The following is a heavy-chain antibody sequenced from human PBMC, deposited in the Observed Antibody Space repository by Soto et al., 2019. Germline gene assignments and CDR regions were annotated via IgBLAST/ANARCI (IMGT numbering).Heavy chain of an antibody. CDR1: GGSISSYY. D-gene: IGHD6-13*01. Sequence: SETLSLTCTVSGGSISSYYWSWIRQPPGKGLEWIGYIYYSGSTNYNPSLKSRVTISVDTSKNQFSLKLSSVTAADTAVYYCARGFAAEFYYYYYMDVWGKGTTVTVSS. CDR2: IYYSGST. CDR3: ARGFAAEFYYYYYMDV. V-gene: IGHV4-59*01. J-gene: IGHJ6*03.